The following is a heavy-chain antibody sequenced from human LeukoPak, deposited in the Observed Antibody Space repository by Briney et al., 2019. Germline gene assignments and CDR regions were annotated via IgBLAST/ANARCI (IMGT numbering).Heavy chain of an antibody. J-gene: IGHJ6*02. V-gene: IGHV3-53*01. CDR3: ARVASTGPYFYGVDV. CDR2: IYSGGST. Sequence: PGGSLRLSCAASGFSFSSNYMSWVRQAPGKGLEWVSVIYSGGSTYYADSVKGRFTISRDKSKSTLYLQMTSLRVEDTAVYYCARVASTGPYFYGVDVWGQGTTVTVSS. CDR1: GFSFSSNY.